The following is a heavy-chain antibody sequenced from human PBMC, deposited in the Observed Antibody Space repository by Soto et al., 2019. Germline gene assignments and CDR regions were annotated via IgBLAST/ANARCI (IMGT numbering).Heavy chain of an antibody. J-gene: IGHJ5*02. Sequence: QVQLQESGPGLVKPSQTLSLTCTVSGGFIISGDYYWSWIRQSPGKGLEWIGYMYSSGTTYYNPYLQTRVTISKDASKNQFYLRLSSVTAADTAVYYCARGAGITGTTKDWFDPWGQGTLVTVSS. CDR2: MYSSGTT. V-gene: IGHV4-30-4*01. D-gene: IGHD1-7*01. CDR1: GGFIISGDYY. CDR3: ARGAGITGTTKDWFDP.